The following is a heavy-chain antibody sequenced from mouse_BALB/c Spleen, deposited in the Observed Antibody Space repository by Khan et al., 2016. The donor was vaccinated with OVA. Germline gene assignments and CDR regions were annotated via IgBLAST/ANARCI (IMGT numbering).Heavy chain of an antibody. CDR3: ASEGYGGFAY. Sequence: QVQLQQSGAELVKPGASVKLSSKASGYTFTSYDINWVRQRPEQGLEWIAWMSPGVGSTKYNENFKGKATLTTDKSSSTAYRQLSRVAYEESCADCWASEGYGGFAYRGQWTLVTGSA. CDR2: MSPGVGST. J-gene: IGHJ3*01. CDR1: GYTFTSYD. D-gene: IGHD2-14*01. V-gene: IGHV1-85*01.